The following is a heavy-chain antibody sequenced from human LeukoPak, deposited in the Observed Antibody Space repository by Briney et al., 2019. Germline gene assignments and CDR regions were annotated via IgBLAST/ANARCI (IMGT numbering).Heavy chain of an antibody. V-gene: IGHV4-59*01. CDR2: VYYTGST. CDR1: GDSISSYY. J-gene: IGHJ4*02. CDR3: ARAGYSYDTGYSFDY. D-gene: IGHD5-18*01. Sequence: SETLSLTCTVSGDSISSYYWTWLRQPPGKGLEWVGYVYYTGSTGYNPSLKSRVTLSVDTSKNQFSMKLTSVTAADTAVYYCARAGYSYDTGYSFDYWSQGSLVTVSS.